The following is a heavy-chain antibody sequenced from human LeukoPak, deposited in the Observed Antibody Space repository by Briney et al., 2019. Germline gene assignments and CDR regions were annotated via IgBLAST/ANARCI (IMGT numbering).Heavy chain of an antibody. J-gene: IGHJ4*02. CDR2: ISWNSGST. CDR1: GSTFDDYA. V-gene: IGHV3-23*01. D-gene: IGHD3-22*01. Sequence: GGSLRLSCAASGSTFDDYAMHWVRQAPGKGLEWVSGISWNSGSTYYADSVKGRFTISRDNSKNTLYLQMNSLRAEDTAVYYCAKGASMIVVPFGYWGQGTMVIVSS. CDR3: AKGASMIVVPFGY.